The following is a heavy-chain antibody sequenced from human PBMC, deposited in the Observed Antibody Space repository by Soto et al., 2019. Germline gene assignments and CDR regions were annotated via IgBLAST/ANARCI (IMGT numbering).Heavy chain of an antibody. CDR1: GGTFSSYT. D-gene: IGHD6-13*01. CDR2: IIPILGIA. V-gene: IGHV1-69*04. J-gene: IGHJ6*03. CDR3: ARDSFSSSPPEHYSYSYRDV. Sequence: ASVKVSCKASGGTFSSYTISWVRQAPGQGLEWMGRIIPILGIANYAQKFQGRVTITADKSTSTAYMELSSLRSEDTAVFFFARDSFSSSPPEHYSYSYRDVGGKGTRFT.